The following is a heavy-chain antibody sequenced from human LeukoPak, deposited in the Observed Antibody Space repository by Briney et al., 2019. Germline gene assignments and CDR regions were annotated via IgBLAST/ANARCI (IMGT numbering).Heavy chain of an antibody. D-gene: IGHD4-17*01. J-gene: IGHJ5*02. Sequence: TGGSLRLSCAASGFTFDDYGMSWVRQAPGKGLEWVSGINWNGGSTGYADSVKGRFTISRDNAKNSLFLQMNSLRAEDTAVYYCAKDPTAIYGDYRFDPWGQGTLVTVSS. CDR1: GFTFDDYG. V-gene: IGHV3-20*04. CDR3: AKDPTAIYGDYRFDP. CDR2: INWNGGST.